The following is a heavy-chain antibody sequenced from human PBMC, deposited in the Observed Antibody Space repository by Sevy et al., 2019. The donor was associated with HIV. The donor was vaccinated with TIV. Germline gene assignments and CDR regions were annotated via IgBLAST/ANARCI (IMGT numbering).Heavy chain of an antibody. D-gene: IGHD6-19*01. CDR3: ARETKAVAFSWYYYYLDV. J-gene: IGHJ6*03. CDR2: TFIAGRT. V-gene: IGHV3-66*02. Sequence: GGSLRLSCAASGFTVNTNYMTWVRQSPGKGLEWVSLTFIAGRTYYADSVKGRFTISSENPRNTVYLQMNSLRLGDTGVYYCARETKAVAFSWYYYYLDVWGKGTTDTVSS. CDR1: GFTVNTNY.